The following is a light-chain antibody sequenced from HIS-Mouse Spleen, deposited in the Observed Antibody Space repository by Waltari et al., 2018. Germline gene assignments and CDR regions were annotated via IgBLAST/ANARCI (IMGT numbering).Light chain of an antibody. Sequence: QSALTQPRSVSGSPGQSVTISCTGTSSDVGGYNYVSCYQQHPGKAPKLMIFDVSKRPSGVPDRFSGSNSGNTASLTIPGLQAVDEADYYCCSYAGSYTGVFGTGTKVTVL. CDR1: SSDVGGYNY. J-gene: IGLJ1*01. V-gene: IGLV2-11*01. CDR3: CSYAGSYTGV. CDR2: DVS.